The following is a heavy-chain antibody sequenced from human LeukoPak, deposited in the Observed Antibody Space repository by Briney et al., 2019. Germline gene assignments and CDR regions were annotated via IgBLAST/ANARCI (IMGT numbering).Heavy chain of an antibody. D-gene: IGHD5-18*01. CDR1: GFTFNTYW. CDR2: IKQDGSEK. CDR3: AGPKSWEQLWFSFDY. V-gene: IGHV3-7*03. Sequence: GGSLRLSCAASGFTFNTYWMTWVRQAPGKRLEWVANIKQDGSEKYYVDSVKGRITISRDNAKNSLYLQMNSLRAEDTAMYYCAGPKSWEQLWFSFDYWGQGTLVTVSS. J-gene: IGHJ4*02.